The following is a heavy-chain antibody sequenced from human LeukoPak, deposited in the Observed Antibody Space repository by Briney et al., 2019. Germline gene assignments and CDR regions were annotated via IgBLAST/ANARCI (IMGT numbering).Heavy chain of an antibody. Sequence: GSLRLSCAASGFTFSSYGMHWVRQAPGKGLEWVAVIWYDGSNKYYADSVKGRFTISRDNSKNTLYLQMNSLRAEDTAVYYCARDAPYYDFWSGYHPPRYYYGMDVWGQGTTVTASS. J-gene: IGHJ6*02. V-gene: IGHV3-33*01. CDR3: ARDAPYYDFWSGYHPPRYYYGMDV. CDR1: GFTFSSYG. D-gene: IGHD3-3*01. CDR2: IWYDGSNK.